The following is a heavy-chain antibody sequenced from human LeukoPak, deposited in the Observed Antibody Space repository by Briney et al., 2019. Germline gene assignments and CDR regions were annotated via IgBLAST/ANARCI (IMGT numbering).Heavy chain of an antibody. CDR1: GGSISSYY. D-gene: IGHD5-12*01. Sequence: SETLSLTCTVSGGSISSYYWSWIRQPPGKGLEWIGYIYYSGSTNYNPSLKSRVTISVDTSKNQFSLKLSSVTAADTAVYYCARDGLPGYSGYSYYMDVWGKGTTVTVSS. CDR2: IYYSGST. J-gene: IGHJ6*03. CDR3: ARDGLPGYSGYSYYMDV. V-gene: IGHV4-59*13.